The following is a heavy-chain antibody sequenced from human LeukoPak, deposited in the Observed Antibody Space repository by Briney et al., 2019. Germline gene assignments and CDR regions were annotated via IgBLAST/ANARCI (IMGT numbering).Heavy chain of an antibody. V-gene: IGHV4-34*01. CDR2: INHSGST. CDR3: ARLVGARGY. Sequence: SETLSLTCAVYGGSFSGYYWSWIRQPPGKGLEWNGEINHSGSTNYNPSLKSRVTISVDTSKNQFSLKLSSVTAADTAVYYCARLVGARGYWGQGTLVTVSS. CDR1: GGSFSGYY. D-gene: IGHD1-26*01. J-gene: IGHJ4*02.